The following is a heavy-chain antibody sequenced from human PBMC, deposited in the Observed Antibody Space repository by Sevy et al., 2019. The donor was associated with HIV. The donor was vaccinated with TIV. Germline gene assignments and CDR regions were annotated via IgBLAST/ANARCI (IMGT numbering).Heavy chain of an antibody. Sequence: RLSCAASGFTFSHYWMTWVRQAPGKGPEWVANIKGDGSEKYYVDSVRGRFTISRDNAKNSLYLQMNSLRGEDTALYYCARDCNSATCLWGLDVWGQGTTVTVSS. CDR2: IKGDGSEK. J-gene: IGHJ6*02. V-gene: IGHV3-7*03. CDR1: GFTFSHYW. CDR3: ARDCNSATCLWGLDV. D-gene: IGHD1-26*01.